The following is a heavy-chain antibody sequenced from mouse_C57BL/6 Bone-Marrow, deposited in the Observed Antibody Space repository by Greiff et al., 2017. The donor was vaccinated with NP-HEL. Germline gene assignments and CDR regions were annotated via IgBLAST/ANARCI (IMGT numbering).Heavy chain of an antibody. D-gene: IGHD2-1*01. CDR1: GYTFTGYW. CDR3: ALIYYGNYAWFAY. CDR2: ILPGSGST. Sequence: QVQLQQSGAELMKPGASVKLSCKATGYTFTGYWIEWVKQRPGHGLEWIGEILPGSGSTNSNEKFKGKATFTADTSSNTAYMQLSSLTTEDSAIYYCALIYYGNYAWFAYWGQGTLVTVSA. V-gene: IGHV1-9*01. J-gene: IGHJ3*01.